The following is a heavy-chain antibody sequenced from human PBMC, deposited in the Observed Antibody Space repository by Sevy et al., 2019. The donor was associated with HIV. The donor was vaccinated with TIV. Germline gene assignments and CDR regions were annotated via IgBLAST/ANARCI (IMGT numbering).Heavy chain of an antibody. CDR1: GDSVSSNSAT. J-gene: IGHJ4*02. Sequence: SQTLSLTCAISGDSVSSNSATWSWIRQSPSRGLEWLGRTYYRSKWYNDYAVSVKSRITINPDTSKNQFSLQLNSVTPGDTAVYYCARIEYSSTWYFDYWGQGTLVTVSS. CDR2: TYYRSKWYN. D-gene: IGHD6-13*01. V-gene: IGHV6-1*01. CDR3: ARIEYSSTWYFDY.